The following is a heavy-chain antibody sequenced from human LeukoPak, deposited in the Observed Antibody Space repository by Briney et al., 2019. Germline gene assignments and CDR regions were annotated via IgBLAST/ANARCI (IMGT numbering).Heavy chain of an antibody. Sequence: ASVKVSCKASGYSFTSHYMHWVRQAPGQGLEWMGLINPRGTATRYAESFQGRLTLTRDLSTSTDYMELSSLRSDDTAVYFCARDTSEGDYAWWFDPWGQRTLVTVAS. V-gene: IGHV1-46*01. D-gene: IGHD3-16*01. CDR3: ARDTSEGDYAWWFDP. CDR2: INPRGTAT. J-gene: IGHJ5*02. CDR1: GYSFTSHY.